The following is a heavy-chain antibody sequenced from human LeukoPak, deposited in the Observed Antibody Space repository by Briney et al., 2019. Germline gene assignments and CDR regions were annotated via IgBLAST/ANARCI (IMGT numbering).Heavy chain of an antibody. D-gene: IGHD3-10*01. Sequence: GGSLRLSCAASGFTFSSYSMNWVRQAPEKGLEWVSSISSSSSYIYYADSVKGRFTISRDNAKNSLYLQMNSLRAEDTAVYYCAGAMVRGVIADYWGQGTLVTVSS. CDR2: ISSSSSYI. V-gene: IGHV3-21*01. CDR3: AGAMVRGVIADY. CDR1: GFTFSSYS. J-gene: IGHJ4*02.